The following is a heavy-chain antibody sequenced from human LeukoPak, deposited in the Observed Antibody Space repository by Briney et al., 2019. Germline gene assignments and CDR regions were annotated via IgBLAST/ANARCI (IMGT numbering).Heavy chain of an antibody. Sequence: GGSLRLSCAASGFTFSSYVMSWVRQAPGKGLEWVSVIYSGGSTYYADSVKGRFTISRDNSKNTLYLQMNSLRAEDTAVYYCARVGYDSSGYYYAAFYYFDYWGQGTLVTVSS. CDR3: ARVGYDSSGYYYAAFYYFDY. D-gene: IGHD3-22*01. J-gene: IGHJ4*02. CDR1: GFTFSSYV. CDR2: IYSGGST. V-gene: IGHV3-66*01.